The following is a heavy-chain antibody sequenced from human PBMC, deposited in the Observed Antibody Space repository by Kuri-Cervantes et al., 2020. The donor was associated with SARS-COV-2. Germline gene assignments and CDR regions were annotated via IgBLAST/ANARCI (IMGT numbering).Heavy chain of an antibody. CDR1: GGTFSSYA. CDR2: IIPILGTA. D-gene: IGHD3-3*01. V-gene: IGHV1-69*04. Sequence: SVKVSCKASGGTFSSYAISWVRQAPGQGLEWMGRIIPILGTANYAQKFQGRVTITADKSTSTAYMELSSLRSEDTAVYYCAREIYDFCSGSVNRYYYYYMDVWGKGTTVTVSS. CDR3: AREIYDFCSGSVNRYYYYYMDV. J-gene: IGHJ6*03.